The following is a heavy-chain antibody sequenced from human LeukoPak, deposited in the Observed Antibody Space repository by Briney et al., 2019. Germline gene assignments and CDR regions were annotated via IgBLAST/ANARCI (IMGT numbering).Heavy chain of an antibody. CDR3: TSLNYYDSSGYVP. Sequence: GGSLRLSCAASGFTFSGSAMHWVRQASGKGLEWVGRIRSKANSYATAYAASVKGRFTISRDDSKNTAYLQMNSLKTKDTAVYYCTSLNYYDSSGYVPWGQGTLVTVSS. V-gene: IGHV3-73*01. CDR1: GFTFSGSA. D-gene: IGHD3-22*01. CDR2: IRSKANSYAT. J-gene: IGHJ5*02.